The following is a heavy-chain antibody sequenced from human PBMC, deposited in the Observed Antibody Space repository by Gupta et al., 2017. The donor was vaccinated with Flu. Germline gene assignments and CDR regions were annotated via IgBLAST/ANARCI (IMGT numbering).Heavy chain of an antibody. D-gene: IGHD2-2*01. CDR3: ARTFTSSLFTFDY. V-gene: IGHV1-18*04. J-gene: IGHJ4*02. CDR1: FNSHG. CDR2: INVYNGST. Sequence: FNSHGITWVRQVPGQGLEWMGWINVYNGSTNYAQKVQDRVTMTADISTSTAYMELRSLRSDDSALYWCARTFTSSLFTFDYWGQGTLVTVS.